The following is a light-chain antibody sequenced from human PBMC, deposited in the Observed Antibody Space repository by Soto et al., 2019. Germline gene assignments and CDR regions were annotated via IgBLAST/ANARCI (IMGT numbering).Light chain of an antibody. CDR2: TAS. J-gene: IGKJ1*01. CDR3: IQASTFHRT. Sequence: DIQMTQTPCSLSASVVDRITVAFQASQDIINYLTWYQQRPGKAPQLLIQTASTLVRETHSRFSGSGSGTDFLLTIKNIQPEDFATYYCIQASTFHRTCGQGTKVDIK. CDR1: QDIINY. V-gene: IGKV1-12*01.